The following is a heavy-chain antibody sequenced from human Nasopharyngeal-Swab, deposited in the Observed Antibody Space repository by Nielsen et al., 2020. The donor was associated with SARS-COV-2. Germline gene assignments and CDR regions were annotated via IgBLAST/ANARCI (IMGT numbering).Heavy chain of an antibody. CDR1: GFTFSSYG. V-gene: IGHV3-33*01. J-gene: IGHJ6*03. CDR3: ARDAIIAAAGTRKPGYMDV. Sequence: GESLKISCAASGFTFSSYGMHWVRQAPGKGLEWVAVIWYDGSNKYYVDSVKGRFTISRDNSKNTLYLQMNSLRAEDTAVYYCARDAIIAAAGTRKPGYMDVWGKGTTVTVSS. CDR2: IWYDGSNK. D-gene: IGHD6-13*01.